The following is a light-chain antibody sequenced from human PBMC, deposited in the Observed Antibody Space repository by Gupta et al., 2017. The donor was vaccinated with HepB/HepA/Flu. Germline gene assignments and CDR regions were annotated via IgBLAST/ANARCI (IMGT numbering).Light chain of an antibody. CDR3: QQYNSYSRT. CDR1: QSISTW. CDR2: MAS. J-gene: IGKJ1*01. V-gene: IGKV1-5*03. Sequence: DIQMTQSPSTLSASVGDRVTITCRASQSISTWLAWYQQKPGKAPRVLIYMASTLESGVPSRFSGCGSGTEFTLTISSLQPDDFATYYCQQYNSYSRTFGQGTKVEIK.